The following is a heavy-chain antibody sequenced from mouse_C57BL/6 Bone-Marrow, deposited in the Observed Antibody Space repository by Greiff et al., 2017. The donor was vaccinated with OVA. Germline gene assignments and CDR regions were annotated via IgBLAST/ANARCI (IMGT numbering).Heavy chain of an antibody. CDR3: ARRITWGYAMDY. V-gene: IGHV5-15*01. Sequence: EVHVVESGGGLVQPGGSLKLSCAASGFTFSDYGMAWVRQAPRKGPEWVAFISNLAYSIYYADTVTGRFTISRENAKNTLYLEMSSLRSEDTAMYYCARRITWGYAMDYWGQGTSVTVSS. CDR1: GFTFSDYG. J-gene: IGHJ4*01. CDR2: ISNLAYSI. D-gene: IGHD1-1*01.